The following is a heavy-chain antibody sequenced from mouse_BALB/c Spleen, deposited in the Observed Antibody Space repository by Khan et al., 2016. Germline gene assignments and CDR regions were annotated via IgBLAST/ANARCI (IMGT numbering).Heavy chain of an antibody. CDR3: AGVLYDGPGVFAY. CDR2: IWGDGST. CDR1: GFSLTGYG. V-gene: IGHV2-6-7*01. D-gene: IGHD2-1*01. J-gene: IGHJ3*01. Sequence: QVQLKQSGPGLVAPSQSLSITCTVSGFSLTGYGVNWVRQPPGKGLEWLGMIWGDGSTDYNSALKSRLSISKDNSKSQVFLKMNSLQTDDTARYYGAGVLYDGPGVFAYWGQGTRVTVSA.